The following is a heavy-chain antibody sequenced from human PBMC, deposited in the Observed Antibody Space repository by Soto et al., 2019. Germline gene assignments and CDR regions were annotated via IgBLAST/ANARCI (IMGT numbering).Heavy chain of an antibody. V-gene: IGHV4-59*08. Sequence: SETLSLTCTVSGGSISSYYWSWIRQPPGKGLEWIGYLYNTGSTIYNPSLKSRVTISVDTSKNQFSLKLDSVTAADTAVYFCEIHSIWLLFSDYWGKGSLVTVSS. CDR2: LYNTGST. D-gene: IGHD3-9*01. CDR1: GGSISSYY. CDR3: EIHSIWLLFSDY. J-gene: IGHJ4*02.